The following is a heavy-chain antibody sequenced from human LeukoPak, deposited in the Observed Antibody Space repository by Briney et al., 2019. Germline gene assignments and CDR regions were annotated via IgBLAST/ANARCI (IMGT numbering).Heavy chain of an antibody. CDR3: ARSVGGSGWYKFDY. CDR1: GFTFSSYS. CDR2: ISSSSSYI. J-gene: IGHJ4*02. Sequence: GGSLRLSCAASGFTFSSYSMNWVRQAPGKGLEWVSSISSSSSYIYYADSVKGRFTISRDNAKNSLYLQMNSLRAEDTAVYYCARSVGGSGWYKFDYWGQGTLVTVSS. V-gene: IGHV3-21*01. D-gene: IGHD6-19*01.